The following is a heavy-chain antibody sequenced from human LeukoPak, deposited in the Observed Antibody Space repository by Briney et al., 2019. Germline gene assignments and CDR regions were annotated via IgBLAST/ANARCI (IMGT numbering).Heavy chain of an antibody. CDR1: GFTFSTYW. V-gene: IGHV3-7*01. J-gene: IGHJ4*02. CDR2: IKEDGSEK. Sequence: PGGSLRLSCAASGFTFSTYWMTWVRQAPGKGLEWVANIKEDGSEKYYVDSVKGRFTISRDNAKNSLYLQMNTLRVEDTAVYYCTRDTGCSGGTCYSFYDSWGQGTLVTVSS. CDR3: TRDTGCSGGTCYSFYDS. D-gene: IGHD2-15*01.